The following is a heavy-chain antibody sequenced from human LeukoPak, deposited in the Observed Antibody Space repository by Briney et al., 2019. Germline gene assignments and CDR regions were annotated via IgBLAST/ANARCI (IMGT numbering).Heavy chain of an antibody. D-gene: IGHD7-27*01. CDR3: TTGNWGPY. CDR2: IKRKTDAGTT. CDR1: GFTFSNAW. J-gene: IGHJ4*02. V-gene: IGHV3-15*07. Sequence: PGGSLRLSCAASGFTFSNAWMNWVRQAPGKGLEWVGRIKRKTDAGTTDYATPVKGRFTISRDDSKNTLYLQMNSLKTEDTAVYYCTTGNWGPYWGQGTLVTVSS.